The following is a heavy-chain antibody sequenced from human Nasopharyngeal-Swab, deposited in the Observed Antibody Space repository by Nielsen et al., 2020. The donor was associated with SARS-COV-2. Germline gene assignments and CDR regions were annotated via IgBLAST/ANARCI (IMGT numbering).Heavy chain of an antibody. Sequence: WIRQPPGKGLEWIGEINHSGSTNYNPSLKSRVTISVDTSKNQFSLKLSSVTAADTAVYYCPGRPYYDFWSGYSRASDYWGQGTLVTVSS. D-gene: IGHD3-3*01. J-gene: IGHJ4*02. V-gene: IGHV4-34*01. CDR2: INHSGST. CDR3: PGRPYYDFWSGYSRASDY.